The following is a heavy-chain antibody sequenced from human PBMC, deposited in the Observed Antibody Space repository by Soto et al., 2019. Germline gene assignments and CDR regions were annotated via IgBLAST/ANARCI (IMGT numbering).Heavy chain of an antibody. Sequence: EVQLVESGGGLVQPGGSLRLSCAASGFTFSSYWMSWVRQAPGKGLEGVANIKQDGSDKYYVDSVKGRFTISRDNAKNSLYLQMNSLRAEDTAVYYCTRGYDRSGYRLGDWGQGTLVTVSS. CDR2: IKQDGSDK. CDR3: TRGYDRSGYRLGD. V-gene: IGHV3-7*01. D-gene: IGHD3-22*01. CDR1: GFTFSSYW. J-gene: IGHJ4*02.